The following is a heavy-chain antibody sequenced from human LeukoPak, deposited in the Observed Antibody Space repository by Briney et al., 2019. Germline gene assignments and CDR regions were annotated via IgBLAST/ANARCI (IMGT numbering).Heavy chain of an antibody. CDR1: KFTFSNYG. V-gene: IGHV3-21*01. CDR3: AREGGGYCTNGLCYYFDY. D-gene: IGHD2-8*01. Sequence: PGRSLRLSCAASKFTFSNYGMHWVRQAPGKGLEWVSSISSSSSYIYYADSVKGRFTISRDNAKNSLYLQMNSLRAEDTAVYYCAREGGGYCTNGLCYYFDYWGQGTLVTVSS. CDR2: ISSSSSYI. J-gene: IGHJ4*02.